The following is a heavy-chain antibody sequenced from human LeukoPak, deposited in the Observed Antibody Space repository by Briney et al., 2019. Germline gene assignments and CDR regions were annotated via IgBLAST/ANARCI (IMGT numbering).Heavy chain of an antibody. CDR2: IYRGDYET. Sequence: GESLKISCEGSGYSFSNYWIGWVRQMPGKGLEWMGIIYRGDYETRYSPSFQGLVTISVDKSISTAYLQWSSLKASDTAMYYCAIPPGYCGNDCSFDHWGQGTLVTVSS. J-gene: IGHJ4*02. CDR3: AIPPGYCGNDCSFDH. CDR1: GYSFSNYW. V-gene: IGHV5-51*01. D-gene: IGHD2-21*02.